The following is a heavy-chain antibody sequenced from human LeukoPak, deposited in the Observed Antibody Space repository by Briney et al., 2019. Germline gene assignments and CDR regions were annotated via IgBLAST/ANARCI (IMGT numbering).Heavy chain of an antibody. Sequence: GGSLRLSCAASGFTYSSYEMNWVHEAPGKGLEWVSYISSSGSTIYYADSVKGRFTISRDDAKNSLYLQMNSLRAEDTAVYYCAELGITMIGGVWGKGTTVTISS. V-gene: IGHV3-48*03. J-gene: IGHJ6*04. CDR3: AELGITMIGGV. CDR2: ISSSGSTI. CDR1: GFTYSSYE. D-gene: IGHD3-10*02.